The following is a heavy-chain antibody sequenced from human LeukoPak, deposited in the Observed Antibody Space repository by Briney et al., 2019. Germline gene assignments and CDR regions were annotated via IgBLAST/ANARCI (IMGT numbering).Heavy chain of an antibody. CDR2: IYYSGST. V-gene: IGHV4-39*07. Sequence: KTSETLSLTCTVSGGSISSSSYYWGWIRQPPGKGLEWIGSIYYSGSTYYNPSLKGRVTISVDTSKNQFSLKLSSVTAADTAVYYCAREDGWFDPWGQGTLVTVSS. CDR3: AREDGWFDP. CDR1: GGSISSSSYY. D-gene: IGHD5-24*01. J-gene: IGHJ5*02.